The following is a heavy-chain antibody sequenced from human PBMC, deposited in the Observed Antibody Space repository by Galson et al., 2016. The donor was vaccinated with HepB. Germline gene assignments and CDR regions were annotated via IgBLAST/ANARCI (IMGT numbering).Heavy chain of an antibody. V-gene: IGHV3-23*01. D-gene: IGHD3-10*01. Sequence: SLRLSCAASGFTFSNYAMSWVRQAPGKGLEWVSAISGSGGSTYYADSVQGRFTISRDNAKNSLYLQMNSLRDEDTAVYYCARDEDDPSYTIDFWGQVTLVSVSS. CDR3: ARDEDDPSYTIDF. CDR1: GFTFSNYA. CDR2: ISGSGGST. J-gene: IGHJ4*02.